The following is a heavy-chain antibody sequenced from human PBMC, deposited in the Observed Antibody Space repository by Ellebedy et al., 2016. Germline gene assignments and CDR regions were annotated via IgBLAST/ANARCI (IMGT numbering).Heavy chain of an antibody. CDR2: INTNTGNP. V-gene: IGHV7-4-1*02. CDR3: ARAPYCNTASCYAEY. J-gene: IGHJ4*02. D-gene: IGHD2/OR15-2a*01. Sequence: ASVKVSCKASGYMFTSYAMRWVRQAPGQGLEWMGWINTNTGNPTYAQGFTGRFVFSLDTSVSTAYLQITGLQADDTVVYYCARAPYCNTASCYAEYWGQGTLVTVSS. CDR1: GYMFTSYA.